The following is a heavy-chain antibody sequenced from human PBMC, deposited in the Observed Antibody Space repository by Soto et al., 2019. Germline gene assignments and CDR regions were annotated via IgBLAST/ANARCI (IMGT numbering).Heavy chain of an antibody. J-gene: IGHJ6*02. CDR2: ISSSGGAI. D-gene: IGHD6-13*01. V-gene: IGHV3-48*02. CDR1: XXXFSDYT. CDR3: ARDHGGSTWFVGVYYFFGMDV. Sequence: EVQLVESGGDLVQPGGSLRLXCAASXXXFSDYTMTWVRQAPGRGLEFVSHISSSGGAIFYAESVKGRFTVSRDNAKNSLYLQMNSLRDEDTAVYFCARDHGGSTWFVGVYYFFGMDVWGQGTAVTVSS.